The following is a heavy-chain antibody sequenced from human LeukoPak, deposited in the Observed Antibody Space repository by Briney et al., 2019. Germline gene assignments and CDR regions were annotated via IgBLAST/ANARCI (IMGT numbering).Heavy chain of an antibody. CDR3: ARSGHYYDSSGYYSYYFDY. D-gene: IGHD3-22*01. CDR1: GGSLSSGRYY. CDR2: IYTSGST. Sequence: SQTLSLTCPVSGGSLSSGRYYWSWIRQPAGKGLEWIGRIYTSGSTKYNPSLKSRVTISVDTSKNQFSLKLSSVTAADTAVYYCARSGHYYDSSGYYSYYFDYWGQGTLVTVSS. V-gene: IGHV4-61*02. J-gene: IGHJ4*02.